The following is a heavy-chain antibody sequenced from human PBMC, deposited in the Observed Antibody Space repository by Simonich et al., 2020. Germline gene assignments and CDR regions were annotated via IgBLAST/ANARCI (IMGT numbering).Heavy chain of an antibody. CDR1: GFTFSRYW. V-gene: IGHV3-7*01. D-gene: IGHD3-9*01. Sequence: EVQLVESGGGLVQPGGSLRLSCAASGFTFSRYWMSWVRQAAGKGLEGVANIKQDVSEKYYVDSVKGRFTISRDNAKNSLYLQMNSLSAEDTAVYYCACLGTGDAFDIWGQGTMVTVSS. J-gene: IGHJ3*02. CDR2: IKQDVSEK. CDR3: ACLGTGDAFDI.